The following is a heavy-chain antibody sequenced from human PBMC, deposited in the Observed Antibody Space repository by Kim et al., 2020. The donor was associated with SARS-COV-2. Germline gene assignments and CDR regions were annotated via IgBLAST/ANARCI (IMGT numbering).Heavy chain of an antibody. CDR3: AKGGYGDYPYYYYYYGMDV. D-gene: IGHD4-17*01. Sequence: GGSLRLSCAASGFTFSSYAMSWVRQAPGKGLEWVSAISGSGGSTYYADSVKGRFTISRDNSKNTLYLQMNSLRAEDTAVYYCAKGGYGDYPYYYYYYGMDVWGQGTTVTVSS. CDR2: ISGSGGST. J-gene: IGHJ6*02. CDR1: GFTFSSYA. V-gene: IGHV3-23*01.